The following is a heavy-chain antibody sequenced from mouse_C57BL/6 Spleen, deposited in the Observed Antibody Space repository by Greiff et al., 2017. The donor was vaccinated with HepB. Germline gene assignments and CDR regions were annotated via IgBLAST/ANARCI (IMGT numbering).Heavy chain of an antibody. Sequence: VKLMESGPELVKPGASVKISCKASGYAFSSSWMNWVKQRPGKGLEWIGRIYPGDGDTNYNGKFKGKATLTADKSSSTAYMQLSSLTSEDSAVYFCARHGNYGGSYAMDYWGQGTSVTVSS. CDR1: GYAFSSSW. J-gene: IGHJ4*01. V-gene: IGHV1-82*01. CDR2: IYPGDGDT. D-gene: IGHD2-1*01. CDR3: ARHGNYGGSYAMDY.